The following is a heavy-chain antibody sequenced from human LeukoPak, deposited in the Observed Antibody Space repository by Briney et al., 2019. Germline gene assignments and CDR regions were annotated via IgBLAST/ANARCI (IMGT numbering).Heavy chain of an antibody. V-gene: IGHV3-23*01. D-gene: IGHD7-27*01. J-gene: IGHJ4*02. CDR2: IFSGEGST. CDR1: GFTFRSYG. CDR3: GRDLAWGAFDY. Sequence: GGSLRLSCAASGFTFRSYGMSWVRQAPGKGLDWVSGIFSGEGSTFYADSVKGRFTISRDNSKNTLSLQMNSLRVEDTAVYYCGRDLAWGAFDYWGQGTLVTVSS.